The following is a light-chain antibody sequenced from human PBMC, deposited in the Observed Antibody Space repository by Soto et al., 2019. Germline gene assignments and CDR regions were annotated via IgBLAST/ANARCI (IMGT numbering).Light chain of an antibody. Sequence: EIVLTQSPATLSFSPGQRATLSRRASQSVSSYLAWYQQKPGQAPRLLIYDASNMATGIPARFSGSWSGTDFTLTISSLEPEDFAVYYCQQRTDWPITFGQGKRLEIK. CDR3: QQRTDWPIT. CDR1: QSVSSY. J-gene: IGKJ5*01. V-gene: IGKV3-11*01. CDR2: DAS.